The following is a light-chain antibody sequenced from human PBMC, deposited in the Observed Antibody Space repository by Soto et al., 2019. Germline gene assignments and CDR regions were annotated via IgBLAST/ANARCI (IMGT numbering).Light chain of an antibody. J-gene: IGLJ3*02. CDR3: ATWDDSLNGWV. Sequence: QPVLTQPPSASGTPGQRVTISCSGSSSNIGSNAVSWYQQLPGTAPKVLIYSNNQRPSGVPDRFSGSKSGTSASLAISGLQSEDDAEYYCATWDDSLNGWVFGGGTKLTVL. V-gene: IGLV1-44*01. CDR1: SSNIGSNA. CDR2: SNN.